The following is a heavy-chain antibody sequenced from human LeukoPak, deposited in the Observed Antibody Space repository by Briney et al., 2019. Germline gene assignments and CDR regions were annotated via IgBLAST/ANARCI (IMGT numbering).Heavy chain of an antibody. CDR1: GFTVSSSY. Sequence: GGSLRLSCAASGFTVSSSYMSWVRQAPGKGPAWVSVMYSGGRTRYADPMKGRFTISRHDSMNTLYLQMHNLRTEDTAVYYCARGLYGGYDFLFDYWRQGTLVTVSS. V-gene: IGHV3-53*04. CDR2: MYSGGRT. J-gene: IGHJ4*02. CDR3: ARGLYGGYDFLFDY. D-gene: IGHD5-12*01.